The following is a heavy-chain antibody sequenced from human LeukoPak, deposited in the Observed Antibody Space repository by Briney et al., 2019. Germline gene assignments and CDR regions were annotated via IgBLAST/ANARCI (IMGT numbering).Heavy chain of an antibody. Sequence: GASVKVSCKASGYTFTGYYMHWVRQAPGQGLEWMGWINPNSGGTNYSQKFQGRVTITRDTSASTAYMELSSLRSEDTAVYYCASLSPKNKKVEYYYYYGMDVWGQGTTVTVSS. CDR2: INPNSGGT. V-gene: IGHV1-2*02. CDR3: ASLSPKNKKVEYYYYYGMDV. J-gene: IGHJ6*02. D-gene: IGHD1/OR15-1a*01. CDR1: GYTFTGYY.